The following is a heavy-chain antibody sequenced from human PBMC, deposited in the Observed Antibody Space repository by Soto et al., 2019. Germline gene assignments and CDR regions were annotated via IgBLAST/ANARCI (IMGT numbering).Heavy chain of an antibody. CDR1: GFTFSSYA. J-gene: IGHJ4*02. D-gene: IGHD2-2*01. Sequence: GGSLRLSCAASGFTFSSYAMSWVRQAPGKGLEWVSAISGSGGSTYYADSVKGRFTISRDNSKNTLYLQMNSLRAEDTAVYYCAKDASGVVPAAMPLDYWGQGTLVTVSS. V-gene: IGHV3-23*01. CDR3: AKDASGVVPAAMPLDY. CDR2: ISGSGGST.